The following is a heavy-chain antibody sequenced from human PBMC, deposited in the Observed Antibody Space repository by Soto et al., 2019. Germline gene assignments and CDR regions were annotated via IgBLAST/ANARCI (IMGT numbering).Heavy chain of an antibody. V-gene: IGHV3-23*01. J-gene: IGHJ6*02. CDR2: ISGSGGST. CDR1: GFTFSSYA. Sequence: GGSLRLSCAASGFTFSSYAMSWVRQAPGKGLEWVSAISGSGGSTYYADSVKGRFTISRDNSKNTLYLQMNGLRAEDTAVYYCAKDRWGQQLVLYYYYGMDVWGQGTTVTVSS. D-gene: IGHD6-13*01. CDR3: AKDRWGQQLVLYYYYGMDV.